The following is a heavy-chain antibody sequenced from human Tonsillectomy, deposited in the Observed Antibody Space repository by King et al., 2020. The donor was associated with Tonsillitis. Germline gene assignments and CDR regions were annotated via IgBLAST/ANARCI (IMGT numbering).Heavy chain of an antibody. CDR2: ISWNSGTI. Sequence: VQLVESGGGLVQPGRSLRLSCAASGFTFDDYAMHWVRQAPGKGLEWVSGISWNSGTIGYADSVKGRFTISRDNAKNSLYLQMNSLRAEDTALYYCAKDPLSGSSWYGPFDYWGQRTLVTVSS. CDR3: AKDPLSGSSWYGPFDY. CDR1: GFTFDDYA. J-gene: IGHJ4*02. D-gene: IGHD6-13*01. V-gene: IGHV3-9*01.